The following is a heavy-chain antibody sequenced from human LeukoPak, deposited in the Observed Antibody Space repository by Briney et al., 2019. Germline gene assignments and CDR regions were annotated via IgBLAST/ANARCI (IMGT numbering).Heavy chain of an antibody. J-gene: IGHJ5*02. D-gene: IGHD3-10*01. CDR2: INTNTGNP. V-gene: IGHV7-4-1*02. CDR3: AREVYYYGSRSYYKGSPVLNWFDP. CDR1: GYTFTSYA. Sequence: ASVKVSCKASGYTFTSYAMDWVRQAPGQGLEWMGWINTNTGNPTYAQGFTGRFVFSLDTSVSTAYLQISSLKAEDTAVYYCAREVYYYGSRSYYKGSPVLNWFDPWGQGTLVTVSS.